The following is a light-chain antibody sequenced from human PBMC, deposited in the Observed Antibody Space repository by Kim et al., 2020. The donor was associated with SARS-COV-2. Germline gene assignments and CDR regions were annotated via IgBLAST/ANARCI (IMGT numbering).Light chain of an antibody. V-gene: IGLV3-19*01. CDR3: QSRDSSGKVV. J-gene: IGLJ2*01. Sequence: SSELTQDPAVSVALGQTVSITCQGDNLRRYYVSWYQRRPGQAPVLVIYGKNNRPSGIPDRFSGSSSGNTASLTITGAQAEDEADYYCQSRDSSGKVVFGGGTQLTVL. CDR1: NLRRYY. CDR2: GKN.